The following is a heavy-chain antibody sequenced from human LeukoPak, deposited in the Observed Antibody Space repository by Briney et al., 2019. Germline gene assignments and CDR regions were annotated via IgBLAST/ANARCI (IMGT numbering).Heavy chain of an antibody. CDR2: IYPGDSDT. Sequence: GESLKISCKGSGYSFTSYWIGWVRQMPGKGLEWMGIIYPGDSDTRYSPSFQGQVTISADKSISTAYLQWSSLKASGTAMYYCARRRSAAGTQGGFDPWGQGTLVTVSS. J-gene: IGHJ5*02. CDR3: ARRRSAAGTQGGFDP. V-gene: IGHV5-51*01. D-gene: IGHD6-13*01. CDR1: GYSFTSYW.